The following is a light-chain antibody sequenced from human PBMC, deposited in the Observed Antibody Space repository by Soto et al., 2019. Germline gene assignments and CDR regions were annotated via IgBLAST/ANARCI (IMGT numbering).Light chain of an antibody. Sequence: QSALTQPPSASGSPGQSGTLSCTGTSSDVGGYSYVSWYQQHPGKAPKLMIYEVTKRPSGVPDRFSGSRSGNTASLIVSGRQAEDEADYYCSSYVGIGNSLVFGAGTKVTVL. J-gene: IGLJ1*01. CDR2: EVT. CDR3: SSYVGIGNSLV. V-gene: IGLV2-8*01. CDR1: SSDVGGYSY.